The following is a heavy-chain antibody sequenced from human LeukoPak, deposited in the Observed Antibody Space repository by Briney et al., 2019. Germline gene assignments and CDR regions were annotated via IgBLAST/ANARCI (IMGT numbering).Heavy chain of an antibody. J-gene: IGHJ6*04. CDR1: GYYISSGYF. Sequence: PSETLSLTCAVSGYYISSGYFWGWIRQPPGKGLEWIGSIDRSGRTYCNPSLKSRVTISADTTKNQFSLRLSSVTAADTAVYHCARGTGYLAYYFYAMDVWGKGTTVTVSS. CDR2: IDRSGRT. CDR3: ARGTGYLAYYFYAMDV. V-gene: IGHV4-38-2*01. D-gene: IGHD3/OR15-3a*01.